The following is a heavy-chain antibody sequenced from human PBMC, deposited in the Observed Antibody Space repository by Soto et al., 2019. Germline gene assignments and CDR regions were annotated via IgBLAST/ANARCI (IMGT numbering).Heavy chain of an antibody. D-gene: IGHD3-22*01. CDR3: ARESGYLNWFDP. J-gene: IGHJ5*02. CDR1: GFTFSSYG. V-gene: IGHV3-30*03. CDR2: ISYDGSNK. Sequence: PGGSLRLSCAASGFTFSSYGMHWVRQAPGKGLEWVAIISYDGSNKFYADSVKGRFTISRDNSRNTLYLQMNSVRAEDTAVYYCARESGYLNWFDPWGQGTLVTVSS.